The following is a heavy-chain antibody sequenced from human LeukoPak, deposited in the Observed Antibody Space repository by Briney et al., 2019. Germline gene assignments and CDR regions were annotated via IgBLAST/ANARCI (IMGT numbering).Heavy chain of an antibody. CDR3: ARGSPDY. V-gene: IGHV3-13*01. Sequence: GGSLRLSCTASGFTLGSHDMHWVRQIPGQGLEWVAAVSSGFHAFFADSVKGRFTIPRDNAKNSLYLQMNSLRAEDTAVYYCARGSPDYWGQGTLVTVSS. J-gene: IGHJ4*02. CDR1: GFTLGSHD. D-gene: IGHD6-19*01. CDR2: VSSGFHA.